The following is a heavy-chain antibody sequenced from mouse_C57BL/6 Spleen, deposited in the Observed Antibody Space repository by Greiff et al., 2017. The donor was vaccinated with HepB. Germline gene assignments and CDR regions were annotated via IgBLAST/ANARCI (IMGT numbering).Heavy chain of an antibody. Sequence: VQLQQSGPELVKPGASVMISCKASGYAFSSSWMNWVKQRPGKGLEWIGRIYPGDGDTNYNGKFKGKATLTADKSSSTAYMQLSSLTSEDSAVYFCARSPPYYYGSSYNAMDYWGQGTSVTVSS. CDR2: IYPGDGDT. CDR1: GYAFSSSW. V-gene: IGHV1-82*01. D-gene: IGHD1-1*01. J-gene: IGHJ4*01. CDR3: ARSPPYYYGSSYNAMDY.